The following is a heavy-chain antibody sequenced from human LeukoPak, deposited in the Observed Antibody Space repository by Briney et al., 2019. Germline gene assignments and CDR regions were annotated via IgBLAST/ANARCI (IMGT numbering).Heavy chain of an antibody. CDR3: ARDVPAAPAVLGY. J-gene: IGHJ4*02. CDR2: ISAYNGNT. CDR1: GYTFTSYD. Sequence: ASVKVSCKASGYTFTSYDINWVRQATGQGLEWMGWISAYNGNTNYAQKLQGRVTMTTDTSTSTAYMELRSLRSDDTAVYYCARDVPAAPAVLGYWDQGTLVTVSS. D-gene: IGHD2-2*01. V-gene: IGHV1-18*01.